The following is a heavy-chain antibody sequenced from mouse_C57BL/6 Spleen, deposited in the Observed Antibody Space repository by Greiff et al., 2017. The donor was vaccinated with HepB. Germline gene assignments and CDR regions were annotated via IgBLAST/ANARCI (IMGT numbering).Heavy chain of an antibody. CDR1: GYAFSSSW. V-gene: IGHV1-82*01. Sequence: QVQLKESGPELVKPGASVKISCKASGYAFSSSWMNWVKQRPGKGLEWIGRIYPGDGDTNYNGKFKGKATLTADKSSSTAYMQLSSLTSEDSAVYFCASIALDYFDYWGQGTTLTVSS. J-gene: IGHJ2*01. CDR3: ASIALDYFDY. CDR2: IYPGDGDT.